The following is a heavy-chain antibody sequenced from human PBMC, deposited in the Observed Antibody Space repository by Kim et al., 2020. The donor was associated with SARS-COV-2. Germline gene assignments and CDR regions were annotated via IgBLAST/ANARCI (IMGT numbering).Heavy chain of an antibody. CDR3: AHRRTVVGSSWLDP. D-gene: IGHD2-15*01. CDR2: IYWDDDK. J-gene: IGHJ5*02. CDR1: GFSLTTSGVG. Sequence: SGPTLVNPTQTLTLTCTFSGFSLTTSGVGVGWIRQSPGKALEWLAFIYWDDDKRYSPSLKSRVTITKDTSKNQVVLTMTNMDPVDTGTYYCAHRRTVVGSSWLDPWGQGTLVTVSS. V-gene: IGHV2-5*02.